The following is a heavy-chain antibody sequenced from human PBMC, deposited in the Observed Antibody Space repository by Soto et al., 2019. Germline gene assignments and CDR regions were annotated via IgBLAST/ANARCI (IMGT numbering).Heavy chain of an antibody. CDR3: ARGAVAAAGTLIPNWFDP. CDR1: GGTFSSYA. J-gene: IGHJ5*02. V-gene: IGHV1-69*12. CDR2: IIPIFGTA. D-gene: IGHD6-13*01. Sequence: QVQLVQSGAEVKKPGSSVKVSCKASGGTFSSYAISWVRQAPGQGLEWMGGIIPIFGTANYAQKFQGRVTITADESTSTAYMELISLRSEDTAVYYCARGAVAAAGTLIPNWFDPWGQGTLVTVSS.